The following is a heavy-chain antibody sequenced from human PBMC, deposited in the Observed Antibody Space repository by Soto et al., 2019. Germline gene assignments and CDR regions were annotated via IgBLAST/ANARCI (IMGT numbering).Heavy chain of an antibody. CDR1: GFTFDHYG. J-gene: IGHJ3*01. CDR3: ARGLDAFDL. Sequence: EVQLVETGGGAVRPGGSLRLSCAASGFTFDHYGMTWVRQAPGRSLEWVAGVNWNSVTTGYGDAVKGRFTAHRDNAKNSLYLEMSSLRIEDTAIYYCARGLDAFDLWGQGTWVTVSS. CDR2: VNWNSVTT. V-gene: IGHV3-20*04.